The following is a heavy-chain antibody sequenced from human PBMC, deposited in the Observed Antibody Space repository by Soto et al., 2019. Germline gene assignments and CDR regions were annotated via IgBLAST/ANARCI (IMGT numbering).Heavy chain of an antibody. CDR1: GGSLSGHF. J-gene: IGHJ3*02. CDR2: INRGGST. V-gene: IGHV4-34*01. CDR3: ARDKATTPNGFDI. Sequence: SETLSLTCVVYGGSLSGHFWSWIRQPPGKGLEWIGKINRGGSTNYNPSLKSRVTISGDTAKNQFSLNLNSVTAADTAMYYCARDKATTPNGFDIWGQGTMVTVSS. D-gene: IGHD5-12*01.